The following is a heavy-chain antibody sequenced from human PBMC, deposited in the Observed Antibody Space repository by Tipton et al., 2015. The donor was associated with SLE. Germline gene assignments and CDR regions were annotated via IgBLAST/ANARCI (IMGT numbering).Heavy chain of an antibody. Sequence: LRLSCTVSGGSISSYYWSWIRQPPGKGLEWIGYIYYSGSTNYNPSLKSRVTISVDPSKNQFSLKLSSVTAADTAVYYCARESSWDPLFDYWGQGTLVTVSS. CDR1: GGSISSYY. J-gene: IGHJ4*02. CDR3: ARESSWDPLFDY. CDR2: IYYSGST. D-gene: IGHD6-13*01. V-gene: IGHV4-59*01.